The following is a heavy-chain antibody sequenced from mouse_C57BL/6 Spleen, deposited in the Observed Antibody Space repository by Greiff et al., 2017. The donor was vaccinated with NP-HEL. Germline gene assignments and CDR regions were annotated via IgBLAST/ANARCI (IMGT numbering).Heavy chain of an antibody. Sequence: EVQRVESGGDLVKPGGSLKLSCAASGFTFSSYGMSWVRQTPDKRLEWVATISSGGSYTYYPDSVKGRFTISRDNAKNTLYLQMSSLKSEDTAMYYCARHGDYGNYVFFYFDYWGQGTTLTVSS. V-gene: IGHV5-6*01. CDR1: GFTFSSYG. D-gene: IGHD2-1*01. CDR3: ARHGDYGNYVFFYFDY. CDR2: ISSGGSYT. J-gene: IGHJ2*01.